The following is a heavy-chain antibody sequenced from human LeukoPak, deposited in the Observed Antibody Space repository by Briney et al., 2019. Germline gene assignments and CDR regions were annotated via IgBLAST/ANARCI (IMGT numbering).Heavy chain of an antibody. V-gene: IGHV3-23*01. CDR1: GFTFSSYG. J-gene: IGHJ3*02. D-gene: IGHD1-26*01. CDR3: AKNRGLFGGSYRYDAFDI. Sequence: GGSLRLSCAASGFTFSSYGMSWVRQAPGKGLEWVSSISSTGDSTYYADSVKGRFTISGDNSENTLYLQMNTLRAEDTAVYYCAKNRGLFGGSYRYDAFDIRGQGTMVTVSS. CDR2: ISSTGDST.